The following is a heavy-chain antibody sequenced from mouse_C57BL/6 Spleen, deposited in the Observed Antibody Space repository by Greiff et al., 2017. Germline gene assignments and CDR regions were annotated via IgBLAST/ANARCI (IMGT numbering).Heavy chain of an antibody. J-gene: IGHJ2*01. CDR2: IYPRDGST. CDR1: GYTFTDHS. V-gene: IGHV1-78*01. Sequence: QVQLQQSDAELVKPGASVKISCKASGYTFTDHSINWVKQRPEQGLEWIGYIYPRDGSTTYNEKFKGKDTLTADTSSSTAYMQLNSLTSEDSAVSYCAKGLGPYFDYWGQGTTLTVSS. CDR3: AKGLGPYFDY. D-gene: IGHD1-3*01.